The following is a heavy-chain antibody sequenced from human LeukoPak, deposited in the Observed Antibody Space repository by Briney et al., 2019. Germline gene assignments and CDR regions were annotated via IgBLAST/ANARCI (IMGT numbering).Heavy chain of an antibody. V-gene: IGHV4-61*02. J-gene: IGHJ6*03. Sequence: SQTLSLTCTVSGGSISSGSYYWSWIRQPAGKGLEWIGRIYTSGSTNYNPSLKSRVTISVDTSKNQFSLKLSSVTAADTAVYYCAREPIVVVPAAKGRYYYYMDVWGKGTTVTVSS. CDR3: AREPIVVVPAAKGRYYYYMDV. CDR2: IYTSGST. D-gene: IGHD2-2*01. CDR1: GGSISSGSYY.